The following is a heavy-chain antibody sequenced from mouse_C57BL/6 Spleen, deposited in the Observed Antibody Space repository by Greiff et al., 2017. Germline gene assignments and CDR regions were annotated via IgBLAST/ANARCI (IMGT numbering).Heavy chain of an antibody. D-gene: IGHD1-1*01. Sequence: QVQLKQPGAELVKPGASVKLSCKASGYTFTSYWMQWVKQRPGQGLEWIGEIDPSDSYTNYNQKFKGKATLTVDTSSSTAYMQLSSLTSEDSAVYYCARAGLLRSDYWGQGTTLTVSS. CDR2: IDPSDSYT. V-gene: IGHV1-50*01. CDR1: GYTFTSYW. J-gene: IGHJ2*01. CDR3: ARAGLLRSDY.